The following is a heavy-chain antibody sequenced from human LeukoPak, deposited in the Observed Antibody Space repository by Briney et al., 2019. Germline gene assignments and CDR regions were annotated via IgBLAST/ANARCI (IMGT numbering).Heavy chain of an antibody. D-gene: IGHD5-24*01. CDR2: INPNSGGT. CDR3: ARDGDGYTYLIDY. J-gene: IGHJ4*02. CDR1: GYTFTGHY. Sequence: ASVKVSCKASGYTFTGHYMHWVRQAPGQGLEWMGWINPNSGGTNYAQKFQGRVTMTRDTSISTAYMELSRLRSDDTAVYYCARDGDGYTYLIDYWGQGTLVTVSS. V-gene: IGHV1-2*02.